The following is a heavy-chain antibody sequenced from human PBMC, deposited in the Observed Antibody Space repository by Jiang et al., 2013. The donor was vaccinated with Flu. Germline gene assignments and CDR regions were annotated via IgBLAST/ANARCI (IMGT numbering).Heavy chain of an antibody. CDR3: ARGSSRHDILTGYYPWDWFDP. V-gene: IGHV4-59*01. J-gene: IGHJ5*02. CDR1: GGSISSYY. D-gene: IGHD3-9*01. Sequence: GPGLVKPSETLSLTCTVSGGSISSYYWSWIRQPSGKGLEWIGYIYYSGSTNYNPSLKSRVTISVGTSKNQFSLKLSSVTAADTAVYYCARGSSRHDILTGYYPWDWFDPWGQGTLVTVSS. CDR2: IYYSGST.